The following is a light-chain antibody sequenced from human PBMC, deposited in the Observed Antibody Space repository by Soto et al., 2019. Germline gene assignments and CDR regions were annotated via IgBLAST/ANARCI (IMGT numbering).Light chain of an antibody. CDR3: QHYGRSSPVT. V-gene: IGKV3-20*01. Sequence: EIVLTQSPGTLSLSPGERATLFCRASESVSSTYLAWYQQKPGQAPRLLIYAASSRATGVPDRFSGGGSGTDFTLTISRLEAEDFAVYYCQHYGRSSPVTCGPGTKVDV. J-gene: IGKJ3*01. CDR1: ESVSSTY. CDR2: AAS.